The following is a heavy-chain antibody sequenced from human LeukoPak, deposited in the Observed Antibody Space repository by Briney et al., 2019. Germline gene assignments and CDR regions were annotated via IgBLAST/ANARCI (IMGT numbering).Heavy chain of an antibody. CDR2: IYYTGST. D-gene: IGHD2-15*01. CDR1: GGSISSGDYY. CDR3: ARGSWALRRAFDI. J-gene: IGHJ3*02. Sequence: PSETLSLTCTVSGGSISSGDYYWSWIRQPPGKGLEWIAYIYYTGSTYYNPSLMSRITISVDTSENQFSLKLSSVAAADTAVYYCARGSWALRRAFDIWGQGTMVTVSS. V-gene: IGHV4-30-4*01.